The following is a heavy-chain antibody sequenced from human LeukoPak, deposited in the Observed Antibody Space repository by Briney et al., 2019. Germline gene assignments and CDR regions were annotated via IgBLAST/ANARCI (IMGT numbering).Heavy chain of an antibody. CDR1: GFTFSSYS. J-gene: IGHJ3*02. D-gene: IGHD1-1*01. CDR2: ISSSSSII. Sequence: PGGSLRLSCAASGFTFSSYSMNWVRQAPGKGLEWVSNISSSSSIIYYADSVKGRFTISRDNAKNSLYLQMNSLRAEDTAIYYCAADDYDAFDIWGQGTLVTVSS. CDR3: AADDYDAFDI. V-gene: IGHV3-48*01.